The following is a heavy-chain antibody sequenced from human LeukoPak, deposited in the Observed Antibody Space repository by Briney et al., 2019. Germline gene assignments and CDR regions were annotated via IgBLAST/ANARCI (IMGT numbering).Heavy chain of an antibody. CDR3: ASHDYGDHVWFDP. CDR1: GGSISSYY. J-gene: IGHJ5*02. Sequence: SETLSLTCTVSGGSISSYYWSWIRQPPGKGLEWIGYIYYSGSTNYNPSLKSRVTISVATSKNQFSLKLSSVTAADTAVYYCASHDYGDHVWFDPWGQGTLVTVSP. V-gene: IGHV4-59*08. CDR2: IYYSGST. D-gene: IGHD4-17*01.